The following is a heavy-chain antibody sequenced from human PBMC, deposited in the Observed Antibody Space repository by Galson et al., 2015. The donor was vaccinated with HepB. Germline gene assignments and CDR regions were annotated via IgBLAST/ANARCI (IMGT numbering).Heavy chain of an antibody. Sequence: SLRLSCAASGLTFSSSYLHWVRQAPGKGLDWVALISYDGSNKYYADSVRGRFTISRDNFKNTLYLQMNSLRAEDTAVYYCARAVAMVRELDYWGQGTLVTVSS. J-gene: IGHJ4*02. CDR3: ARAVAMVRELDY. D-gene: IGHD3-10*01. CDR1: GLTFSSSY. V-gene: IGHV3-30*04. CDR2: ISYDGSNK.